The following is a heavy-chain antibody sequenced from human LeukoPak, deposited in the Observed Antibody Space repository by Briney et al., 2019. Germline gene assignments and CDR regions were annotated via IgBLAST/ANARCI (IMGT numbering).Heavy chain of an antibody. CDR1: GFTFRSYG. Sequence: PGGSLRLSCAASGFTFRSYGMHWVRQAPGKGLEWVAVIWYDGSNKYYADSVKGRFTISRDNSKNTLYLQMNSLKAEDTAVYYCAIGGDISGWYYFDYWGQGTLVTVSS. CDR3: AIGGDISGWYYFDY. CDR2: IWYDGSNK. J-gene: IGHJ4*02. V-gene: IGHV3-33*01. D-gene: IGHD6-19*01.